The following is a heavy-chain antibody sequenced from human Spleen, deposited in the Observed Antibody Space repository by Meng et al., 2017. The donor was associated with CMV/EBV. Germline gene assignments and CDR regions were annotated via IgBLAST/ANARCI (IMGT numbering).Heavy chain of an antibody. CDR3: ASPDSQRDDFWRGGYYYTMDV. D-gene: IGHD3-3*01. Sequence: YVQWGRQGPGQGLEWMGISNPSVGSTNYAQKFQGRVTITTDESTSTSYMELSSLTSDDTAMYYCASPDSQRDDFWRGGYYYTMDVWGQGTRVTVSS. CDR1: Y. CDR2: SNPSVGST. V-gene: IGHV1-46*01. J-gene: IGHJ6*02.